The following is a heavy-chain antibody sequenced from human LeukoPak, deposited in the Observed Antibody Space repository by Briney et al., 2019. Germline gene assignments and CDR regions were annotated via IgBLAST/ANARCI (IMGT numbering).Heavy chain of an antibody. V-gene: IGHV3-33*01. J-gene: IGHJ4*02. CDR3: AREDCSGGSCYLYYFDY. Sequence: GRSLRLSCAASGFTFSSYGMYRVRQAPGKGLDWVAVIWYDGSNKYYADSVKGRFTISRDNSKNTLYLQMNSLRAEDTAVYYCAREDCSGGSCYLYYFDYWGQGTLVTVSS. CDR2: IWYDGSNK. CDR1: GFTFSSYG. D-gene: IGHD2-15*01.